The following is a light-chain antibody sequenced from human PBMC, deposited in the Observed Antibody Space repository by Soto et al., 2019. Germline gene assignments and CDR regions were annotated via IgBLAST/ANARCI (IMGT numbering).Light chain of an antibody. CDR2: DAS. CDR3: QQKIT. Sequence: EIVLTQSPATLSLSPGERATLSCRASQSVSSYLAWYQQKPGQAPRLLIYDASTRATGIPARFSGSGSGTDFTPTIRSLEPEDGALYYCQQKITFGQGTRLEIK. J-gene: IGKJ5*01. CDR1: QSVSSY. V-gene: IGKV3-11*01.